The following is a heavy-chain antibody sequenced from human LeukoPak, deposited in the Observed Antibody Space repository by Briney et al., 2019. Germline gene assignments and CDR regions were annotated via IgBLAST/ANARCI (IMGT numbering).Heavy chain of an antibody. Sequence: GGSLRLSCAASGFTFSSYSMNWVRQAPGKGLEWVSSISSSSYIYYADSVKGRFTISRDDAKNSLYLQMNSLRAEDTAVYYCARLGDSSGYSTTDYWGQGTLVTVSS. D-gene: IGHD3-22*01. V-gene: IGHV3-21*01. J-gene: IGHJ4*02. CDR1: GFTFSSYS. CDR3: ARLGDSSGYSTTDY. CDR2: ISSSSYI.